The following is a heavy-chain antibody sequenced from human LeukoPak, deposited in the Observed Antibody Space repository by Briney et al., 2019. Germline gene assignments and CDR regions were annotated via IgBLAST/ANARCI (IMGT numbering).Heavy chain of an antibody. D-gene: IGHD6-19*01. CDR3: AKDGGIGPWLVRRSDY. V-gene: IGHV3-23*01. CDR1: GFTFSSYA. J-gene: IGHJ4*02. CDR2: ISGSGDST. Sequence: PGGSLRLSCAASGFTFSSYAMSWVRQAPGKGLEWVSGISGSGDSTYYADSVKGRFTISRDNSKNTLYPQMTSLRGEDTAVYYCAKDGGIGPWLVRRSDYWGQGTLVTVSS.